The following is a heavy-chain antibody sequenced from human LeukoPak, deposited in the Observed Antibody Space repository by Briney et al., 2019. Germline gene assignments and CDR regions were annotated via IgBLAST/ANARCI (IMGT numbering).Heavy chain of an antibody. J-gene: IGHJ6*02. Sequence: KPSETLSLTCAVYGGSFSGYYWSWVRQPPGKGLEWLGEINHSGSTNYNPSLKSRVTISVDTSKNQFSLKLSSVPAADTAVYYCARGPRGVVVVAARYYGMDVWGQGTTVTVSS. V-gene: IGHV4-34*01. CDR1: GGSFSGYY. D-gene: IGHD2-15*01. CDR3: ARGPRGVVVVAARYYGMDV. CDR2: INHSGST.